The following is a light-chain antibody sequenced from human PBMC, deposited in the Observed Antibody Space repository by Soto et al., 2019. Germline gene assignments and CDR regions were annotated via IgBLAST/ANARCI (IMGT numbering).Light chain of an antibody. CDR3: SSFTTIGSVI. CDR2: DVN. V-gene: IGLV2-14*03. J-gene: IGLJ2*01. Sequence: QSALTQPASVSGSLGQSIAISCTGTSSDVGSYNYVSWYQQHPGKAPKLMIRDVNYRPSGVSDRFSGSKSGYTASLTISGLQAEDEADYYCSSFTTIGSVIFGGGTKLTVL. CDR1: SSDVGSYNY.